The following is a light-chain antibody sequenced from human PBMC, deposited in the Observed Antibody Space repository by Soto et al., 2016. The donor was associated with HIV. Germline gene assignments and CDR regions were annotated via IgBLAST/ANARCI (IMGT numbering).Light chain of an antibody. Sequence: SYVLTQPSSVSVAPGKAATITCGGKNIGSQDIHWYQQKPGQAPVLVVYDDRARPSGIPDRFSGSHSGDTATLTISRVEVGDEADYYCQVWDSRSDGLFGGGTRLDRP. CDR1: NIGSQD. CDR3: QVWDSRSDGL. CDR2: DDR. V-gene: IGLV3-21*03. J-gene: IGLJ2*01.